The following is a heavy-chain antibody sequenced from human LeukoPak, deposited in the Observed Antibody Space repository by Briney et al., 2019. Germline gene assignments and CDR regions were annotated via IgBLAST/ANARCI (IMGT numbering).Heavy chain of an antibody. CDR1: GFTFSRYS. V-gene: IGHV3-21*01. J-gene: IGHJ4*02. D-gene: IGHD4-17*01. CDR3: ARAYTNGDYLDY. CDR2: ISDSSRHI. Sequence: GGSLRLSCAASGFTFSRYSVNWVRQAPGKGLEWVSCISDSSRHIYYADSVKGRFTISRDNAKSSASLQMNSLRVDDTAVYYCARAYTNGDYLDYWGQGTLVTVSS.